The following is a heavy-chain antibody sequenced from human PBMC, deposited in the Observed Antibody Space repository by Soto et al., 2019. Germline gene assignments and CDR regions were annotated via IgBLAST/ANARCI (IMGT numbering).Heavy chain of an antibody. V-gene: IGHV5-10-1*01. J-gene: IGHJ6*02. Sequence: WMSGVGQMHAKGLEWMGRIDPSDSYTNYSPSFQGHVTISADKSISTAYLQWSSLKASDTAMYYCARQGSNGAYYYYGMDVWGQGTPVPVS. CDR3: ARQGSNGAYYYYGMDV. D-gene: IGHD2-8*01. CDR2: IDPSDSYT. CDR1: W.